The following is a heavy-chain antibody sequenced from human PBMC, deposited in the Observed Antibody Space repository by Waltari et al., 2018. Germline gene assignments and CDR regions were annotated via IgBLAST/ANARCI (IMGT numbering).Heavy chain of an antibody. CDR1: GYTFTSYD. CDR2: MNPNNNIT. D-gene: IGHD2-15*01. CDR3: ARMGGWNSDF. J-gene: IGHJ4*02. Sequence: QVLLVQSGAEVKKPGASVKVSCKASGYTFTSYDINWMRQASGQGFEWLGWMNPNNNITGYAQKFQGRVSITSDSSKSTAYMELSSLKSEDTAVYYCARMGGWNSDFWGQGTPVIVSS. V-gene: IGHV1-8*01.